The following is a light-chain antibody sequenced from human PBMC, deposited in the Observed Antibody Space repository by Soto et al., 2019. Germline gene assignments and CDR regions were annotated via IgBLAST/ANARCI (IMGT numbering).Light chain of an antibody. J-gene: IGKJ5*01. CDR1: QMISSY. CDR3: QQSYSTPIT. V-gene: IGKV1-39*01. CDR2: AAS. Sequence: DIQMTQSPSSLSASVGDRVTITCRASQMISSYLNWYQQKPGIAPKLLIHAASSLQSGVPSRFSGSGSGTDFTLTISSLQPEDFAIYFCQQSYSTPITFGQGTRLEIK.